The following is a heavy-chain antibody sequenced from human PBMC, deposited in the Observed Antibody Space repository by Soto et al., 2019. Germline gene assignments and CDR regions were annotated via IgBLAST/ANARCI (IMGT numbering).Heavy chain of an antibody. V-gene: IGHV4-39*01. J-gene: IGHJ4*02. CDR1: GGSINSHY. Sequence: SETLSLTWTVSGGSINSHYWGWVRQPPGKGLEWIGSVYYSGSTYYNPSLESRVTISVDKSKNQFSLKLMSLSAADTAVYYCGRLEGLATISYYFDYWGQGALVTVSS. D-gene: IGHD3-9*01. CDR3: GRLEGLATISYYFDY. CDR2: VYYSGST.